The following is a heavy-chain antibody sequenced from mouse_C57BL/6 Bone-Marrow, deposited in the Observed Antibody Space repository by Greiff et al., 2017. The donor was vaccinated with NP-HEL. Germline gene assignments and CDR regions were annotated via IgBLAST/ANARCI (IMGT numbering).Heavy chain of an antibody. CDR2: ISDGGSYT. CDR1: GFTFSSYA. Sequence: DVKLVESGGGLVKPGGFLKLSCAASGFTFSSYAMSWVRQTPEKRLVWVATISDGGSYTYYPDNVKGRFTISRDNAKNNLYLQMSHLKSEDTAMYYCARGGGLLPFAYWGQGTLVTVSA. J-gene: IGHJ3*01. V-gene: IGHV5-4*03. D-gene: IGHD2-3*01. CDR3: ARGGGLLPFAY.